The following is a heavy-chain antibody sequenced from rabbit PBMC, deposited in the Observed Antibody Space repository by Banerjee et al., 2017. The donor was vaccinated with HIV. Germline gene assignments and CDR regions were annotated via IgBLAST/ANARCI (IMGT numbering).Heavy chain of an antibody. V-gene: IGHV1S40*01. Sequence: QSLEESGGDLVKPGASLTLTCKASGFSFSSGYDMCWVRQAPGKGLEWIACINSNTGNTVYASWAKGPFTISKTSSTVDLKMTSLTAADTATHFCARDFTLWGQGTLVTVS. CDR3: ARDFTL. CDR1: GFSFSSGYD. J-gene: IGHJ4*01. CDR2: INSNTGNT.